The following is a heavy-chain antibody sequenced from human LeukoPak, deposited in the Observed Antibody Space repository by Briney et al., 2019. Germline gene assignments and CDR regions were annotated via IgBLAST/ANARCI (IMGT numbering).Heavy chain of an antibody. CDR1: GVSFDDYY. Sequence: PSETLSLTCAVSGVSFDDYYWAWVRQTPGKGLEWIGEINRSGYTNDNPSLKSRVTLSIDTSRKQFSLNMRSVTVADAGIYFCTRMTTGHDYWGQGTLVTVSS. D-gene: IGHD4-17*01. CDR3: TRMTTGHDY. V-gene: IGHV4-34*01. CDR2: INRSGYT. J-gene: IGHJ4*02.